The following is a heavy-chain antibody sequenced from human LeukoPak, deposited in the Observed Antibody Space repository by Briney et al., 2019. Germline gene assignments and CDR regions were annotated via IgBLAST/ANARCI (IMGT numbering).Heavy chain of an antibody. J-gene: IGHJ3*02. CDR3: AKDAYSSSRARVDAFDI. CDR2: ISGSGGST. CDR1: GFTFSSYA. Sequence: PGGSLRLSCAASGFTFSSYAMGWVRQAPGKGLEWVSAISGSGGSTYYADSVKGRFTISRDNSKNTLYLQMNSLRAEDTAVYYCAKDAYSSSRARVDAFDIWGQGTMVTVSS. V-gene: IGHV3-23*01. D-gene: IGHD6-13*01.